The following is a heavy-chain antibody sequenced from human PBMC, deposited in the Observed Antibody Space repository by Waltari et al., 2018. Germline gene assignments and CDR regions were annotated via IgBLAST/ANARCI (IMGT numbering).Heavy chain of an antibody. CDR1: GFTFSSYS. V-gene: IGHV3-21*01. CDR2: ISSSNSYI. J-gene: IGHJ4*02. D-gene: IGHD3-22*01. Sequence: EVQLVESGGGLVKPGGSLRLSCAASGFTFSSYSMNWVRQAPGKGLEWVSSISSSNSYIYYADSVKGRFTISRDNAKNSLYLQMNSLRAEDTAVYYCARDRLPFDDSSGYYDYWGQGTLVTVSS. CDR3: ARDRLPFDDSSGYYDY.